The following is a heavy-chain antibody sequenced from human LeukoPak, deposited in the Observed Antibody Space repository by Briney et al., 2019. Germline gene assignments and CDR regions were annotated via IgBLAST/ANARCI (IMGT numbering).Heavy chain of an antibody. CDR2: IYYSGST. CDR3: ARGLMQQLVQETSWFDP. Sequence: SETLSLTCTVSGGSISSYYWSWIRQPPGKGLEWIGYIYYSGSTNYNPSLKSRVTISVDTSKNQFSLKLSSVTAADTAVYYCARGLMQQLVQETSWFDPWGQGTLVTVSS. D-gene: IGHD6-13*01. V-gene: IGHV4-59*01. CDR1: GGSISSYY. J-gene: IGHJ5*02.